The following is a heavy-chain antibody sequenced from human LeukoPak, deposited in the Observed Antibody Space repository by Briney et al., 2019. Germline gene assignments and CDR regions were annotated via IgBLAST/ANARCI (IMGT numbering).Heavy chain of an antibody. CDR3: ASIPRWLQFPYFDY. V-gene: IGHV4-59*08. J-gene: IGHJ4*02. Sequence: SETLSLACTVSGGSISSYYWSWIRQLPGRGLEWIGYIYYSGSTNYNPSLKSRVTISVDTSKNQFSLKLSSVTAADTAVYYCASIPRWLQFPYFDYWGQGTLVTVSS. CDR2: IYYSGST. D-gene: IGHD5-24*01. CDR1: GGSISSYY.